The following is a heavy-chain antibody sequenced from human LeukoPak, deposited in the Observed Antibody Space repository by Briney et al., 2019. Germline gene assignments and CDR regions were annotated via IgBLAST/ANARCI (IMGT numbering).Heavy chain of an antibody. J-gene: IGHJ4*02. CDR3: ARAKSGDSGGFYYFSALATGQFDY. V-gene: IGHV3-30*19. CDR1: GFTFSSYG. CDR2: VSYDGSNT. D-gene: IGHD3-22*01. Sequence: PGGSLRLSCAASGFTFSSYGMHWVRQAPGKGLEWLAVVSYDGSNTYYADSVKGRFSISRDNSKNTLFVQLHSLIPEDTAVYYCARAKSGDSGGFYYFSALATGQFDYWGQGTLVTVSS.